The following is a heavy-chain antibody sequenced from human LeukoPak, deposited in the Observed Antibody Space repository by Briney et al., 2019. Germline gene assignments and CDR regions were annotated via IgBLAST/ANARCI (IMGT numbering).Heavy chain of an antibody. CDR3: ARRSVIAAAGVDY. V-gene: IGHV5-51*01. CDR1: GYSFTSYW. CDR2: VYPGDSDT. Sequence: GESLKISCKGSGYSFTSYWIGWVRQMPGKGLEWMGIVYPGDSDTRYSPSFQGQVTISADKSISTAYLQWSSLKASDTAMYYCARRSVIAAAGVDYWGQGTLVTVSS. J-gene: IGHJ4*02. D-gene: IGHD6-13*01.